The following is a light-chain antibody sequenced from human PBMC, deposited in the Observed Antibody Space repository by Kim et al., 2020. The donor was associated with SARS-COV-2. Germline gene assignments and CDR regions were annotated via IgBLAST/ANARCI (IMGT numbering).Light chain of an antibody. CDR1: SGHSNYA. CDR3: QTWGTGIRV. Sequence: QLVLTQSPSASASLGASVKLTCTLSSGHSNYAIAWHQQQPEKGPRYLMKVNSDGSHSKGDGIPDRFSGSSSGAERYLTISSLKSEDEADYYCQTWGTGIRVFGGGTQLTV. V-gene: IGLV4-69*01. J-gene: IGLJ3*02. CDR2: VNSDGSH.